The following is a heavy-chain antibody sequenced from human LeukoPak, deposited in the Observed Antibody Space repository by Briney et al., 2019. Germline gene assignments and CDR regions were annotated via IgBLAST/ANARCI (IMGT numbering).Heavy chain of an antibody. CDR1: GFTFSNYG. J-gene: IGHJ4*02. CDR2: IWYDGTKK. V-gene: IGHV3-33*01. Sequence: GGSLRLSCAASGFTFSNYGMQWDRQAPGKGLEWVTLIWYDGTKKWYADSVKGRFTISRDSAKKTLYLQMNSLRAEDTAVYFCARGEWFGELYFDYWDQGTLVTVSS. CDR3: ARGEWFGELYFDY. D-gene: IGHD3-10*01.